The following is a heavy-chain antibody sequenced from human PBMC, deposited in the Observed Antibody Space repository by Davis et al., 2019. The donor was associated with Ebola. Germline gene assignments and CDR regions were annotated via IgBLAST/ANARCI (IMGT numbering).Heavy chain of an antibody. CDR2: ISSYSNYI. V-gene: IGHV3-21*01. CDR1: GFTFSTYT. CDR3: ARDPTRTYYDFWSGSSDYYYGMDV. D-gene: IGHD3-3*01. J-gene: IGHJ6*02. Sequence: GESLKISCAASGFTFSTYTMNWVRQAPGKGLEWVSSISSYSNYIYYADSVKGRFTISRDNAKNSLYLQMNSLRAEDTAVYYCARDPTRTYYDFWSGSSDYYYGMDVWGQGTMVTVSS.